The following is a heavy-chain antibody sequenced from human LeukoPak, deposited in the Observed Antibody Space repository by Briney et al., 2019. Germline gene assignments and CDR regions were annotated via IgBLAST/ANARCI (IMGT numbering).Heavy chain of an antibody. V-gene: IGHV4-4*07. CDR1: GGSISSYY. CDR3: ARGNGYCSGGSCQKFDY. CDR2: IYTSGST. J-gene: IGHJ4*02. Sequence: SETLSLTCTVSGGSISSYYWSWIRQPAGKGLEWIGRIYTSGSTNYNPSLKSRVTMSVDTSKNQFSLKLSSVTAADTAVYYCARGNGYCSGGSCQKFDYWGQGTLVTVSS. D-gene: IGHD2-15*01.